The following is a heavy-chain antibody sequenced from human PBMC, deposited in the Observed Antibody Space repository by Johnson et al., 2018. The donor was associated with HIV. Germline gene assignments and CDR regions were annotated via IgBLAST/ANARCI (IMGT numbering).Heavy chain of an antibody. J-gene: IGHJ3*02. CDR2: ISYDGTNK. V-gene: IGHV3-30*04. D-gene: IGHD4/OR15-4a*01. Sequence: QVQLVESGGGVVQPGRSLRLSCAASGFTFSSYAMHWVRQAPGKGLEWVAVISYDGTNKYYADFVKGPFTISRDNSKNTLYLQMNSLTAADTAVYYCARDWDDYGAFDSWGQGTMVTVSS. CDR3: ARDWDDYGAFDS. CDR1: GFTFSSYA.